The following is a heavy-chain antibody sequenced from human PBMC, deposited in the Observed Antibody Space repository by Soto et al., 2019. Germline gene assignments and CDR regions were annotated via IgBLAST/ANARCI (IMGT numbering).Heavy chain of an antibody. CDR2: IYYSGST. V-gene: IGHV4-31*03. CDR1: GGSISSGTYH. D-gene: IGHD3-22*01. Sequence: QVQLQESGPGLVKPSQTLSLTCTVSGGSISSGTYHWTWIRQHPEKGLEWIGYIYYSGSTYYNPSLKSRVTISVDTSKNQFSLRLSSVTAAYTAVYYCAREMNYYDTSGDSYFDYWGQGTLVTVSS. J-gene: IGHJ4*02. CDR3: AREMNYYDTSGDSYFDY.